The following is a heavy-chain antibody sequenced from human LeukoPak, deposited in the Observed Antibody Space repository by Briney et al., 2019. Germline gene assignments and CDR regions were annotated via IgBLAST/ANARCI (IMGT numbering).Heavy chain of an antibody. CDR1: GFTFSSYA. J-gene: IGHJ4*02. Sequence: GGSLRLPCAASGFTFSSYAMSWVRQAPGKGLEWVSAISGSGGSTYYADSVKGRFTISRDNSKNTLYLQMNSLRAEDTAVYYCAKDSRRDGYNYIWFDYWGQGTLVTVSS. CDR3: AKDSRRDGYNYIWFDY. V-gene: IGHV3-23*01. CDR2: ISGSGGST. D-gene: IGHD5-24*01.